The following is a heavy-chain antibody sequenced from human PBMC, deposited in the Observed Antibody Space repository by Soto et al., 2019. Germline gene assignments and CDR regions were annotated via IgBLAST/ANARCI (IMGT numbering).Heavy chain of an antibody. D-gene: IGHD1-26*01. V-gene: IGHV1-8*01. Sequence: QVQLVQSGAEVKKPGASVKVSCKASGYTFTSYDINWVRQATGQGLEWMGWMNPNSGNTGYAQKFQGRVTMTRNASISTAYMALSSLRSDEPAVYYCARVEASRAFGCWGQGALVTVSS. CDR2: MNPNSGNT. CDR1: GYTFTSYD. CDR3: ARVEASRAFGC. J-gene: IGHJ4*02.